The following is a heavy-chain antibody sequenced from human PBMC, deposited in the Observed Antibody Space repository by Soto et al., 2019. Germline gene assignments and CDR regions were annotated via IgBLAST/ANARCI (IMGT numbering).Heavy chain of an antibody. CDR3: ARVVYCSGGSCYSSHFDY. CDR2: VYYTGST. V-gene: IGHV4-61*03. Sequence: SETLSLTCTVSGGSISSLNFYWSWIRQHPGKGLEWIGNVYYTGSTNYNPSLKSRVTISVDTSRNHFSLKLSSVTAADTAVYYCARVVYCSGGSCYSSHFDYWGQGTLVTVSS. D-gene: IGHD2-15*01. J-gene: IGHJ4*02. CDR1: GGSISSLNFY.